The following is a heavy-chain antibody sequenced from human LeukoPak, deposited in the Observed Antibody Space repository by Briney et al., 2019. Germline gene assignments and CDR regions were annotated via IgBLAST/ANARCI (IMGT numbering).Heavy chain of an antibody. V-gene: IGHV3-23*01. CDR2: ITDSGDNT. CDR1: GFTFSTYA. D-gene: IGHD6-6*01. CDR3: ATYSRSLLRHFDY. Sequence: GGSLRLSCAASGFTFSTYAMSWVRQAPGKGLEWVSSITDSGDNTYYADSVKGRFTISRDNSKNTLYLQVDSLRPEDTAIYYCATYSRSLLRHFDYWGQGTLVTVSS. J-gene: IGHJ4*02.